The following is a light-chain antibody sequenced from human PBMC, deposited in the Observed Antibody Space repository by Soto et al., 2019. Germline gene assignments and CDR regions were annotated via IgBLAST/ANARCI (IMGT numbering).Light chain of an antibody. CDR3: QQYNSYSQT. V-gene: IGKV1-5*01. J-gene: IGKJ1*01. CDR1: QSISSW. CDR2: GAS. Sequence: DIQITQAPSSLRASVGDRVTITCRASQSISSWLAWYQQKPGQAPKLLIYGASSLESGVPSRFSGSGSGTEFTLTISRLEPDDFATYYCQQYNSYSQTFGQGTKVDNK.